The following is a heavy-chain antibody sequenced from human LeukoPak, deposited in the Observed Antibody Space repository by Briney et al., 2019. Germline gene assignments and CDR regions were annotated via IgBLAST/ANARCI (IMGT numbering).Heavy chain of an antibody. D-gene: IGHD2-21*01. CDR2: INPNTGDT. CDR1: GYAFTGHY. CDR3: ARDVMGVVVPTLPGYHMDV. J-gene: IGHJ6*03. Sequence: GASVKVSCKASGYAFTGHYIHWVRQAPGQGLEWMGWINPNTGDTNNAQKFQGRVTMTRDTSISTVYMEVTRLTSDDTAVYYCARDVMGVVVPTLPGYHMDVWGKGTTVTVSS. V-gene: IGHV1-2*02.